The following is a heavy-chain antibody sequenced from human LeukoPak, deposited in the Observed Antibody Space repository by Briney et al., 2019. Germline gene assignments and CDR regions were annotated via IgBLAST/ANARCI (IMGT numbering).Heavy chain of an antibody. CDR1: GGSISSYY. V-gene: IGHV4-4*09. D-gene: IGHD1-26*01. J-gene: IGHJ6*03. CDR2: IYTSGST. CDR3: ARRASGGSYYAVNYYYMDV. Sequence: PSETLSLTCTVSGGSISSYYWSWIRQPPGKGLEWIGYIYTSGSTNYNPSLKSRVTISIDTSKNQFSLKLSSVTAADTAVYYCARRASGGSYYAVNYYYMDVWGKGTTVTVSS.